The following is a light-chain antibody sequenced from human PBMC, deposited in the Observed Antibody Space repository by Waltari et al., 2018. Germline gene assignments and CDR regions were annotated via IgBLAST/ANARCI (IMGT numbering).Light chain of an antibody. V-gene: IGLV2-14*01. CDR2: EVT. CDR1: SSDVGGYNY. J-gene: IGLJ3*02. Sequence: QSALTQPASVSGSPGQSITISCTGTSSDVGGYNYVSWYQQHPGKAPKFMIYEVTNRPSGVSNRFSGSTSGNTAYLTISGLRAEDEADYHCSSYTSSDTWVFGGGTKVTVL. CDR3: SSYTSSDTWV.